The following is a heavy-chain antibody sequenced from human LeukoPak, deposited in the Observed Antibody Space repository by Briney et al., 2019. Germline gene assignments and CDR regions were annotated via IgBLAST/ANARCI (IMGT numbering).Heavy chain of an antibody. CDR1: GFTFSSYA. CDR2: ISWKSDTI. Sequence: GGSLRLSCAASGFTFSSYAMSWVRQAPGKGLEWVSGISWKSDTITYGDSVKGRFTISRDNAENSLYLQMHSLRVEDTALYYCVKGLGNYYGSNSKTYYYYYMDVWGKGTTVTVSS. D-gene: IGHD3-10*01. V-gene: IGHV3-9*01. CDR3: VKGLGNYYGSNSKTYYYYYMDV. J-gene: IGHJ6*03.